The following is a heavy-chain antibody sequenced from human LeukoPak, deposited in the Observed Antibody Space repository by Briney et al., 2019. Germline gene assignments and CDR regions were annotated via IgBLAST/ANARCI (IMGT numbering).Heavy chain of an antibody. CDR3: AASLDLAVYGIDY. CDR2: ISGSGDST. CDR1: GFTFSSYD. Sequence: GGSLRLSCAASGFTFSSYDMSWVRQAPGKGLEWVSVISGSGDSTYYAGSVKGRFTISRDNSKTTLFLQMNSLRAEDTALYYCAASLDLAVYGIDYWGQGTLVTVSS. V-gene: IGHV3-23*01. J-gene: IGHJ4*02. D-gene: IGHD2-8*02.